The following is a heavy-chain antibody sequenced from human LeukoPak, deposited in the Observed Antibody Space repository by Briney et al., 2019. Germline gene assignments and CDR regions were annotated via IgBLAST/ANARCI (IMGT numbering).Heavy chain of an antibody. D-gene: IGHD2-21*02. CDR2: INADGSLI. CDR3: ASELAHCVGDCLKN. V-gene: IGHV3-74*01. CDR1: GFTFSNFY. J-gene: IGHJ4*02. Sequence: GGSLRLSCAASGFTFSNFYLHWVRQAPGKGLVWVSRINADGSLINYADSVKGRFTVFRDNAESTLYLRMNSLRAEDTAVYYCASELAHCVGDCLKNWGQGTQVTVSS.